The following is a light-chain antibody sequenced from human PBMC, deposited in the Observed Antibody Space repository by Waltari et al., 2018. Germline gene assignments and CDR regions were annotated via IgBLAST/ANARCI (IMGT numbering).Light chain of an antibody. CDR3: CSFAGSYTWV. J-gene: IGLJ3*02. CDR2: DVT. Sequence: QSALTQPRSVSGSPGQSVTISRTGTSRDLGPYKYVSWYQQHPGKAPKPLIHDVTKRPSGVPDRFSGSKSGNTASLTISGLQAEDEAEYFCCSFAGSYTWVFGGGTELTVL. CDR1: SRDLGPYKY. V-gene: IGLV2-11*01.